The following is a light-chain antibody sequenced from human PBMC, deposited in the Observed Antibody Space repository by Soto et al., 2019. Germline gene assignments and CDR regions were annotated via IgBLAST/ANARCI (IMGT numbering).Light chain of an antibody. V-gene: IGKV1-9*01. CDR2: TAS. J-gene: IGKJ5*01. CDR1: QDIHIY. Sequence: DIQLTQSPSFLSASVGDRVTITCRASQDIHIYLAWYQQKPGKGPKLLIYTASTLQGGVPSRFSGSGPGTEFTLTISSLQPEDFATYYCQQVSSFSSITCGQGTRLEIK. CDR3: QQVSSFSSIT.